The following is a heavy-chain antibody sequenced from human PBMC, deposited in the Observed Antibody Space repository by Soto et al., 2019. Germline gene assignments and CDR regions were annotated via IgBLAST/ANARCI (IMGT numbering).Heavy chain of an antibody. D-gene: IGHD4-17*01. CDR3: ARDGDYGGDYYGMDV. CDR1: GGTFSSYA. CDR2: IIPIFGTA. J-gene: IGHJ6*02. V-gene: IGHV1-69*13. Sequence: GASVKVSCKASGGTFSSYAISWVRQAPGQGLEWMGGIIPIFGTANYAQKFQGRVTITADESTSTAYMELSSLRSEDTAVYYCARDGDYGGDYYGMDVWGQGTTVTVSS.